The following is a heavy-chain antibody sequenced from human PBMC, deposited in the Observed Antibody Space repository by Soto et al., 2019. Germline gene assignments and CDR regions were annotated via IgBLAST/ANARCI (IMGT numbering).Heavy chain of an antibody. D-gene: IGHD1-1*01. CDR3: ARGLDEYAFDI. J-gene: IGHJ3*02. CDR1: SGSVSSGGHF. CDR2: MYQSGST. Sequence: SQTLSLTCTVSSGSVSSGGHFWGWIRQPRGKGLELIVYMYQSGSTYYTPPLKSRATITGDTSDIQFSLRLRSVSAADTALYYCARGLDEYAFDIWGQGTMVTVSS. V-gene: IGHV4-31*03.